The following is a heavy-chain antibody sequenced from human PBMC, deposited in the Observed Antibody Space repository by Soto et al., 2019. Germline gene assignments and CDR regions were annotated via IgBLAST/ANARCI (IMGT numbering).Heavy chain of an antibody. Sequence: ASVKVSCKASGGTFSSCAISWVRQAPGKGLEWMGWIIPIFGTANYAQKVQGRVTITADNSKNIVYLQMNSLRVDDTALYYCVKEVETVRLVAFALWRQRPQVTVSP. CDR2: IIPIFGTA. J-gene: IGHJ4*02. D-gene: IGHD5-18*01. CDR1: GGTFSSCA. V-gene: IGHV1-69*06. CDR3: VKEVETVRLVAFAL.